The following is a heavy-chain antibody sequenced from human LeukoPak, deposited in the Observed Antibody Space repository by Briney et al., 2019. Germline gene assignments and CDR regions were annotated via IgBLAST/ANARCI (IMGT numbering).Heavy chain of an antibody. CDR1: GYTFTGYY. CDR3: ARDGTVRGVILYYFDY. D-gene: IGHD3-10*01. Sequence: WASVKVSCKASGYTFTGYYMHWVRQAPGQGLEWMGWINPNSGGTNYAQKFQGRVTMTRDTSISTAYMELSRLRSDDTAVYYCARDGTVRGVILYYFDYWGQGTLVTVSS. V-gene: IGHV1-2*02. CDR2: INPNSGGT. J-gene: IGHJ4*02.